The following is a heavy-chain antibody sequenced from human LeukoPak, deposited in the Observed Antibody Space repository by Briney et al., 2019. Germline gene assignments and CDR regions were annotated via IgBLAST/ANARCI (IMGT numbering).Heavy chain of an antibody. J-gene: IGHJ4*02. V-gene: IGHV1-69*13. Sequence: GASVKVSCKASGGTFSSYAISWVRQAPGQGLEWMGWISAYNGNTNYAQKLQGRVTITADESTSTAYMELSSQRSEDTAVYYCARRQKSAAGPFDYWGQGTLVTVSS. CDR3: ARRQKSAAGPFDY. CDR1: GGTFSSYA. D-gene: IGHD6-13*01. CDR2: ISAYNGNT.